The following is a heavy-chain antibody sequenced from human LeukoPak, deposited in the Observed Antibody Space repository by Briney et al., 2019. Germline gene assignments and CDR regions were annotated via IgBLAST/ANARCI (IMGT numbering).Heavy chain of an antibody. J-gene: IGHJ4*02. Sequence: SETLSLTYAVYGGSFSGYYWSWIRQPPGKGLEWIGEINHSGSTNYNPSLKSRVIISVDTSKNQSSLKLSSVTAADTAVYYCARRGDIVATIARYYFDYWGQGTLVTVSS. V-gene: IGHV4-34*01. D-gene: IGHD5-12*01. CDR3: ARRGDIVATIARYYFDY. CDR2: INHSGST. CDR1: GGSFSGYY.